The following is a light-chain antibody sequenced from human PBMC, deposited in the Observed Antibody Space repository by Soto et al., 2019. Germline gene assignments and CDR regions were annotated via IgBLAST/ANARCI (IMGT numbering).Light chain of an antibody. CDR2: DAS. V-gene: IGKV1-33*01. J-gene: IGKJ3*01. Sequence: DIQMTQSPSFLSASVGDRVTITCQASQDINNYLNWYQQKPGKAPKLLISDASDLETGVPSRFSGSGSGTDFTFTISSLQPEDIVTYYCQQYDTLPLFTFGPGTKVDIK. CDR1: QDINNY. CDR3: QQYDTLPLFT.